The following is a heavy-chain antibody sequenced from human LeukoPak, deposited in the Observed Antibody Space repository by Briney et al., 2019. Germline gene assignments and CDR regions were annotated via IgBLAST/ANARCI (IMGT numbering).Heavy chain of an antibody. D-gene: IGHD3-22*01. J-gene: IGHJ4*02. CDR3: AKDSGGYYYDSSGYQDY. Sequence: GGSLRLSCAASGFTFSSYAMHWVRQAPGKGLEWVAVISYDGSNKYYADSVKGRFTISRDNAKNSLYLQMNSLRAEDTALYYCAKDSGGYYYDSSGYQDYWGQGTLVTVSS. CDR1: GFTFSSYA. V-gene: IGHV3-30*04. CDR2: ISYDGSNK.